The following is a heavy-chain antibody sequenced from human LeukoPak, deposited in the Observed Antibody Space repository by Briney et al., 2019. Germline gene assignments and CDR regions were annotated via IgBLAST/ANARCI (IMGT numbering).Heavy chain of an antibody. J-gene: IGHJ5*02. CDR3: AISPVDTAMVTEA. V-gene: IGHV3-74*01. CDR2: IHGDGSST. Sequence: GGSLRLSCTASGFTFSSYWMHWVRQAPGKGLMWVSRIHGDGSSTSYADSVKGRFTISSDNAKNTLYLQMDSLRAEDTAVYYCAISPVDTAMVTEAWGQGTLVTVSS. CDR1: GFTFSSYW. D-gene: IGHD5-18*01.